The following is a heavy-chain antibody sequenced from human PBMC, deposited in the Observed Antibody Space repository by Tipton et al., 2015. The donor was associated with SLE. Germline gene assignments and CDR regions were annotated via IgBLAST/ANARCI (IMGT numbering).Heavy chain of an antibody. D-gene: IGHD3-10*01. CDR1: GFTFNGFW. J-gene: IGHJ6*02. CDR2: IKQDVSEK. CDR3: ARGSRFRDLSVRYFYSLDV. Sequence: SLRLSCAASGFTFNGFWMSWVRQAPGKGLEWVANIKQDVSEKYYVDSVKGRFTISRDNAKDLVVLEMNSLRAEDTAVYYCARGSRFRDLSVRYFYSLDVWGQGTTVIVSS. V-gene: IGHV3-7*03.